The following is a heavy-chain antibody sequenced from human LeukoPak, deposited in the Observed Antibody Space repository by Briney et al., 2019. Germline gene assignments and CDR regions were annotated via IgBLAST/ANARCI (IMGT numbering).Heavy chain of an antibody. CDR3: AREGSGSGTDAFDI. V-gene: IGHV4-39*07. D-gene: IGHD3-10*01. CDR2: IYYSGST. J-gene: IGHJ3*02. Sequence: SETLSLTCTVSGGSISTSNYYWGWIRQPPGKGLEWIGSIYYSGSTYYNPSLKSRVTISVDTSKNQFSLKLSSVTAADTAVYYCAREGSGSGTDAFDIWGQGTMVTVSS. CDR1: GGSISTSNYY.